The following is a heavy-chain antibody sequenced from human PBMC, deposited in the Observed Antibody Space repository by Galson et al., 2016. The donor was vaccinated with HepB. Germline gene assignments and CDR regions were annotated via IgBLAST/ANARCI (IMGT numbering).Heavy chain of an antibody. D-gene: IGHD2-2*01. J-gene: IGHJ5*02. Sequence: NWWTWVRQVPGKGLEWIGEIYHTGTSNNNPFLNSRFTLSLDKSRNQFSLNITSVTAADTAVYYCSRAAIIPGARMVFDPWGQGTLVTVSS. CDR3: SRAAIIPGARMVFDP. CDR1: NW. CDR2: IYHTGTS. V-gene: IGHV4-4*02.